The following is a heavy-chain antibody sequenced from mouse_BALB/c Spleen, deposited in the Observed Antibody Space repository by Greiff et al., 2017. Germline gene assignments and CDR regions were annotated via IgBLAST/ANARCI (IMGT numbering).Heavy chain of an antibody. CDR3: AIYGNYEAY. Sequence: VQLMESGPELVKPGASVKIPCKASGYTFTDYNMDWVKQSHGKSLEWIGDINPNNGGTIYNQKFKGKATLTVDKSSSTAYMELRSLTSEDTAVYYCAIYGNYEAYWGQGTLVTVAA. D-gene: IGHD2-1*01. CDR1: GYTFTDYN. V-gene: IGHV1-18*01. J-gene: IGHJ3*01. CDR2: INPNNGGT.